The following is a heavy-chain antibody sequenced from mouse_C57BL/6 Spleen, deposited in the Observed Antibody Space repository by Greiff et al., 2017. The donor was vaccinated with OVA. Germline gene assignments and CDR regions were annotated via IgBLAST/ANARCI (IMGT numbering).Heavy chain of an antibody. D-gene: IGHD3-2*02. Sequence: VQLQQPGAERVKPGASVKLSCKASGSTFTSYWMQWVKQRPGQGLEWIGEIDPSVSYTNYNQKFKGKATLTVDTSSSTAYMQLSSLTSEDSAVYYCARSSSGYYAMDYWGQGTSVTVSS. CDR1: GSTFTSYW. CDR2: IDPSVSYT. J-gene: IGHJ4*01. V-gene: IGHV1-50*01. CDR3: ARSSSGYYAMDY.